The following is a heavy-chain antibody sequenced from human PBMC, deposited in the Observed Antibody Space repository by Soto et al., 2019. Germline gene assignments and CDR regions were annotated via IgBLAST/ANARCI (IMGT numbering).Heavy chain of an antibody. CDR2: IIPIFGTA. J-gene: IGHJ1*01. Sequence: QVQLVQSGAEVKKPGSSVKVSCKASGGTFSSYAISWVRQAPGQGLEWMGGIIPIFGTANYAQKFQGRVTITANKSTSTAYMELSSLRSEDTAVYYCARAAYYGSGSYFLAEYFQHWGQGTLVTVSS. D-gene: IGHD3-10*01. CDR3: ARAAYYGSGSYFLAEYFQH. V-gene: IGHV1-69*06. CDR1: GGTFSSYA.